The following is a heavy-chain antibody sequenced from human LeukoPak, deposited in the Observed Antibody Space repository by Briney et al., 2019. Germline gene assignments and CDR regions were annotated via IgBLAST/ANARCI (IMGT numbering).Heavy chain of an antibody. CDR3: ARDQGGYYDFWSGYPHDAFDI. V-gene: IGHV3-7*01. CDR2: IKQDGSEK. Sequence: QPGGSLRLSCAASGFTFSSYWMSWVRQAPGKGLEWVASIKQDGSEKYYVDSVKGRFTISRDNAKNSLYLQMNSLRAEDTAVYYCARDQGGYYDFWSGYPHDAFDIWGQGTMVAVSS. D-gene: IGHD3-3*01. J-gene: IGHJ3*02. CDR1: GFTFSSYW.